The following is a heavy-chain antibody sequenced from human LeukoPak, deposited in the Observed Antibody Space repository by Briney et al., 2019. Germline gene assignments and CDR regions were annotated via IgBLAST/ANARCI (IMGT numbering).Heavy chain of an antibody. Sequence: PGGSLRLSCAASGITFKNYNMNWVRQAPGKGLEWVAFICSASSYVFYADSVKGRFTISRDNAKTPLYLQMNSLRAEATAVYYCARDGIIVLMVYASAFDIWGQGTIVTVSA. CDR3: ARDGIIVLMVYASAFDI. D-gene: IGHD2-8*01. CDR2: ICSASSYV. V-gene: IGHV3-21*01. J-gene: IGHJ3*02. CDR1: GITFKNYN.